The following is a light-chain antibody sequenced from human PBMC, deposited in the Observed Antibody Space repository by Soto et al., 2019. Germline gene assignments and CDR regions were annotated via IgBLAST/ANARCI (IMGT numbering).Light chain of an antibody. CDR2: RND. CDR3: AKWDDSLRVYV. Sequence: QCVLPQPPSASGTPGQRVTISCSTTNSRSGSNYVYWYQQLPGAAPKLLIYRNDQRPSGVPDRFSASKSGTSASLAISGLRSEDEADYFCAKWDDSLRVYVFGSGTKVTV. J-gene: IGLJ1*01. V-gene: IGLV1-47*01. CDR1: NSRSGSNY.